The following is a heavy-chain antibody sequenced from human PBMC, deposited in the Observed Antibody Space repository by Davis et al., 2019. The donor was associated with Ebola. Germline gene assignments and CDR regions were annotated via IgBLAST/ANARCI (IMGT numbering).Heavy chain of an antibody. Sequence: GESLKISCAASGFTFRFYSMSWVRQAPGKGLDWVSTITSTSDGTYYADSVKGRFTISRDNSKNTLYLQMNSLRAEDTAVYYCAKSSVAGTSGMDVWGQGTTVTVSS. CDR3: AKSSVAGTSGMDV. CDR2: ITSTSDGT. D-gene: IGHD6-19*01. J-gene: IGHJ6*02. V-gene: IGHV3-23*01. CDR1: GFTFRFYS.